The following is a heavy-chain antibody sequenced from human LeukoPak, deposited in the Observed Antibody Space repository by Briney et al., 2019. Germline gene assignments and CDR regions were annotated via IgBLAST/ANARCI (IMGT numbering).Heavy chain of an antibody. V-gene: IGHV1-2*02. J-gene: IGHJ4*02. CDR2: INPNSGGT. Sequence: ASVKVSCKASGYTFTGYYMHWVRQAPGQGLEWMGWINPNSGGTNYAQKFQGRVTMTRDTSISTAYMELSRLRSDDTAVYYCARGVTSFGYSGYHYFDYWGQGTLVIVSS. D-gene: IGHD5-12*01. CDR3: ARGVTSFGYSGYHYFDY. CDR1: GYTFTGYY.